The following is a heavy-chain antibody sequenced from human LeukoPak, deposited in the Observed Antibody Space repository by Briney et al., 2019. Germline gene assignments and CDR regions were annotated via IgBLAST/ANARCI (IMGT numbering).Heavy chain of an antibody. V-gene: IGHV1-69*02. Sequence: GASVKVSCKASGYTFTGYYMHWVRQAPGQGLEWMGRIIPILGIANYAQKFQGRVTITADKSTSTAYMELSSLRSEDTAVYYCASSNDSSGYWGGYFDYWGQGTLVTVSS. J-gene: IGHJ4*02. CDR2: IIPILGIA. CDR3: ASSNDSSGYWGGYFDY. D-gene: IGHD3-22*01. CDR1: GYTFTGYY.